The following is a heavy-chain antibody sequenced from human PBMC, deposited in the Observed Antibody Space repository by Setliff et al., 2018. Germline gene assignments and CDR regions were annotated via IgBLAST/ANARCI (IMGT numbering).Heavy chain of an antibody. D-gene: IGHD3-3*01. Sequence: PSETLSLTCTVSGGSLSSYNYWSWIRQPAGKGLEWIGQIYTDGSTNYNPSLKSRATLSIDASKRQFSLKLTSVTAADTAVYYCARMSGFLYMDVWGKGTTVTVSS. V-gene: IGHV4-4*07. J-gene: IGHJ6*03. CDR1: GGSLSSYNY. CDR3: ARMSGFLYMDV. CDR2: IYTDGST.